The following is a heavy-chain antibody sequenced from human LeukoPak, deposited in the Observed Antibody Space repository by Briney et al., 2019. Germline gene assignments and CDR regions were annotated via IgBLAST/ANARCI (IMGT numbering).Heavy chain of an antibody. J-gene: IGHJ4*02. CDR1: GGTFSSYA. Sequence: ASVKVSCKASGGTFSSYAISWVRQAPGQGLEWMGWINPNIGGTNYAQKFQGRVTMTRDTSISTAYMELSRLISDDTAVYYCARGQVVVGLDYWGQGTLVTVSS. CDR3: ARGQVVVGLDY. V-gene: IGHV1-2*02. CDR2: INPNIGGT. D-gene: IGHD2-21*01.